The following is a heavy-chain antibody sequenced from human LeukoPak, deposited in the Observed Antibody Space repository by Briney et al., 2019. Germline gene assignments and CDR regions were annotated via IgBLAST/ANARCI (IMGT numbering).Heavy chain of an antibody. CDR3: ARDLWSDYWRGAFDY. J-gene: IGHJ4*02. D-gene: IGHD3-3*01. Sequence: GGSLRLSCAASGFTYSKYAMHWVRQAPGKGLEWVAVISYDGNIKYYADSVKGRFTVSRDNSKNTVYVQVNSLRPEDTAVYYCARDLWSDYWRGAFDYWGPGTLVTVSS. V-gene: IGHV3-30*04. CDR2: ISYDGNIK. CDR1: GFTYSKYA.